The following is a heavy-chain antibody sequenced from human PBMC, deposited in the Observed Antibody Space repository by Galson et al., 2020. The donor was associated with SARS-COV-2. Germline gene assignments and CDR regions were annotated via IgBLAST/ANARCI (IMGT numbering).Heavy chain of an antibody. V-gene: IGHV2-5*02. Sequence: SGPTLVKPTQTLTLTCTFSGFSLSTSGVGVNWIRQPPGKALEWLALIHWADDKRYSPSLKSRLTITKDTSKNQVVLTMTNMDPVDTATYYCAHRRSLVGSFDYWGQGTLVTVSS. CDR3: AHRRSLVGSFDY. J-gene: IGHJ4*02. CDR2: IHWADDK. D-gene: IGHD3-10*01. CDR1: GFSLSTSGVG.